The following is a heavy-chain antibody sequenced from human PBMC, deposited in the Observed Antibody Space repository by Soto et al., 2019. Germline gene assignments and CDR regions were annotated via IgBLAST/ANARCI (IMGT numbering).Heavy chain of an antibody. CDR3: AREVVKLSAWFDP. Sequence: SETLSLTCTVSGGSISSYYWSWIRQPPGKGLEWIGYIYYSGSTNYNPSLKSRVTISVDTSKNQFSLKLSSVTAADTAVYYCAREVVKLSAWFDPWGQGTLVTVSS. J-gene: IGHJ5*02. V-gene: IGHV4-59*12. D-gene: IGHD2-15*01. CDR2: IYYSGST. CDR1: GGSISSYY.